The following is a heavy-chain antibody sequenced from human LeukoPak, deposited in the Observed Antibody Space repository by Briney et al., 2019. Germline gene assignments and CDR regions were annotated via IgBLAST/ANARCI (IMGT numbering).Heavy chain of an antibody. D-gene: IGHD3-10*01. CDR1: GYTFTGYY. V-gene: IGHV1-2*02. Sequence: ASVKVSCKASGYTFTGYYMRWVRQAPGQGLEWMGWINPNGGATNYAQKFQGRFTMTRDTSISTAYMDLSRLRSDDTAVYYCARDHGWFGESDAFNIWGQGTMVTVSS. J-gene: IGHJ3*02. CDR3: ARDHGWFGESDAFNI. CDR2: INPNGGAT.